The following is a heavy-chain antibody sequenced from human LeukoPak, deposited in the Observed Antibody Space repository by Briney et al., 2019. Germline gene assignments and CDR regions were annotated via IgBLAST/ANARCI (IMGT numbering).Heavy chain of an antibody. J-gene: IGHJ4*02. CDR1: GYTFTSYD. D-gene: IGHD2-21*02. CDR2: MNPNSGNT. Sequence: GASVKVSCKASGYTFTSYDINWVRQATGQGLEWMGWMNPNSGNTGYAQKFQGGVTMTRNTSISTAYMELSSLRSEDTAVYYCARGGAYCGGDCYPYSDYWGQGTLVTVSS. CDR3: ARGGAYCGGDCYPYSDY. V-gene: IGHV1-8*01.